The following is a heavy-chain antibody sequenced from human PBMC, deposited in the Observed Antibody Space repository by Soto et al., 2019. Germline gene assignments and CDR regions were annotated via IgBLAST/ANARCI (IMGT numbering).Heavy chain of an antibody. Sequence: KPSETLSLTCAVFGGSFSGYYWSWIRQPPGKGLEWIGEINHSGSTNYNPSLKSRVTISVDTSKNQFSLKLSSVTAADTAVYYCARAYGGYADYWGQGTLVTVSS. CDR2: INHSGST. CDR1: GGSFSGYY. D-gene: IGHD5-12*01. J-gene: IGHJ4*02. V-gene: IGHV4-34*01. CDR3: ARAYGGYADY.